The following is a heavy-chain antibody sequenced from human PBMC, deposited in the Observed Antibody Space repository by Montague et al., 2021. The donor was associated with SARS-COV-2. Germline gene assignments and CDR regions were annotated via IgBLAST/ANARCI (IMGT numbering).Heavy chain of an antibody. D-gene: IGHD3-3*01. V-gene: IGHV4-59*02. J-gene: IGHJ5*02. Sequence: SETLSLTCTVSGGSVSSYYWSWIRQSPGKGLQWLGYIYYSGSTDYNPSLKSRVTMSVYTSKNQLTLRLNSVTTADTAVYFCAGAGGFYGYWSGYSSSAGFFDPWGQGILVTVSS. CDR3: AGAGGFYGYWSGYSSSAGFFDP. CDR2: IYYSGST. CDR1: GGSVSSYY.